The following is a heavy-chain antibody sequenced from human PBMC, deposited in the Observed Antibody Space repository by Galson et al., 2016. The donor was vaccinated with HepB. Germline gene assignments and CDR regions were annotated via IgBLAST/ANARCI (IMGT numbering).Heavy chain of an antibody. D-gene: IGHD6-6*01. CDR3: AHYDYRSSSGHNY. Sequence: PAPVKPTQTLTLTCSLSGFSLTTTNKVAVSWIRQPPGKALEWLALIYWDDDTRYSPSLKSRLAITRDASKNQVVLTMTNMDPEDTATYFCAHYDYRSSSGHNYWGQGALVIVS. CDR1: GFSLTTTNKVA. J-gene: IGHJ4*02. V-gene: IGHV2-5*02. CDR2: IYWDDDT.